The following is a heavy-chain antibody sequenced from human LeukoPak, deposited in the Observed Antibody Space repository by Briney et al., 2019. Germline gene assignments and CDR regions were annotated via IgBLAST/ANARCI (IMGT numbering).Heavy chain of an antibody. J-gene: IGHJ6*02. CDR3: ARVLEEKAVAGHYYYYGMDV. CDR1: GFTVSSNY. D-gene: IGHD6-19*01. Sequence: PGGSLRLSCAASGFTVSSNYMSWVRQAPGKGLEWVSVIYSGGSTYYADSVKGRFTISRDNSKNTLYLQMNSLRAEDMALYYCARVLEEKAVAGHYYYYGMDVWGQGTTVTVSS. CDR2: IYSGGST. V-gene: IGHV3-53*01.